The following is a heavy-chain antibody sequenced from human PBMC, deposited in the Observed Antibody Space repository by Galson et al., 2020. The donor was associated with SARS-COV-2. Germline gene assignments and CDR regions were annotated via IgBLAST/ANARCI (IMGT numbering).Heavy chain of an antibody. D-gene: IGHD3-22*01. V-gene: IGHV3-15*01. CDR3: TTDLDATLPYYDSSGYYLAAFDI. CDR1: GFTFSNAW. Sequence: GGSLRLSCAASGFTFSNAWMSWVRQAPGKGLEWVGRIKSKTDGGTTDYAAPVKGRFTISRDDSKNTLYLQMNSLKTEDTAVYYCTTDLDATLPYYDSSGYYLAAFDIWGQGTMVTVSS. CDR2: IKSKTDGGTT. J-gene: IGHJ3*02.